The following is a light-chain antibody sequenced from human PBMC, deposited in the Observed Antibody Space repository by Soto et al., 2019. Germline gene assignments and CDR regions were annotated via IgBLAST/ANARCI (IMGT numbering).Light chain of an antibody. Sequence: QTVVTQEPSFSVSPGGTVTLTCGLSSGSVSTSYYPSWYQQTPGQAPRTLIYSTNTRSSGVTDRFSGSILGNKAALTITGAQADDESYYYCVLYMGSDVVFGGGTKVTVL. V-gene: IGLV8-61*01. J-gene: IGLJ2*01. CDR2: STN. CDR1: SGSVSTSYY. CDR3: VLYMGSDVV.